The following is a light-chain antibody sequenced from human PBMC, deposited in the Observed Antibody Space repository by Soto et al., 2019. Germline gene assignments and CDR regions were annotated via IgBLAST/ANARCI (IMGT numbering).Light chain of an antibody. CDR3: QQRSNWGLT. Sequence: IVMTQSPATLAEPPVERATLSCRASQSVSSHLAWYQQKPGQVPRLLIYDASNRATGIPARFSGSGSGTDFTLTISSLEPEDFAVYYCQQRSNWGLTFGGGTKVDIK. CDR2: DAS. CDR1: QSVSSH. J-gene: IGKJ4*01. V-gene: IGKV3-11*01.